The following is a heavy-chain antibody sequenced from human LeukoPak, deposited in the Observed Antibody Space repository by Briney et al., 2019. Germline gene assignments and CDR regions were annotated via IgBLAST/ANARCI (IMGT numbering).Heavy chain of an antibody. CDR3: AGVGVVRGYDFDY. J-gene: IGHJ4*02. V-gene: IGHV1-24*01. Sequence: GASVRVPCKVSGYTLTELSMHWVRQSPGKGLEWMGGFDPEDGETIYAQKVQEKVTMTEGTSTDRAYMGPSSLRCEDTAVYFCAGVGVVRGYDFDYWGEGTLGTVSS. CDR2: FDPEDGET. CDR1: GYTLTELS. D-gene: IGHD3-10*01.